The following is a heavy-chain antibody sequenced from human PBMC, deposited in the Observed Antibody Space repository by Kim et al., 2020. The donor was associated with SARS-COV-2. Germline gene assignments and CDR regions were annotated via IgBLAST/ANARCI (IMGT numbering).Heavy chain of an antibody. CDR2: IYYSGST. CDR3: ARTDYYDSSGLDY. CDR1: GGSISSYY. J-gene: IGHJ4*02. V-gene: IGHV4-59*01. Sequence: SETLSLTCTVSGGSISSYYWSWIRQPPGKGLEWIGYIYYSGSTNYNPSLKSRVTISVDTSKNQFSLKLSSVTAADTAVYYCARTDYYDSSGLDYWGQGTLVTVSS. D-gene: IGHD3-22*01.